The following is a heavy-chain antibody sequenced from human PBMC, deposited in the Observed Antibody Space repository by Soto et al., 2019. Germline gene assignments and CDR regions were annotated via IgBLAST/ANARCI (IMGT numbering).Heavy chain of an antibody. CDR1: GGTFSSYA. V-gene: IGHV1-69*13. Sequence: EASVKVSCKASGGTFSSYAISWVRQAPGQGLEWMGGIIPIFGTANYAQKFQGRVTITADESTSTAYMELSSLRSEDTAVYYCARALGGVVPAAIRFDSWGQGTLVTVSS. J-gene: IGHJ5*01. D-gene: IGHD2-2*02. CDR2: IIPIFGTA. CDR3: ARALGGVVPAAIRFDS.